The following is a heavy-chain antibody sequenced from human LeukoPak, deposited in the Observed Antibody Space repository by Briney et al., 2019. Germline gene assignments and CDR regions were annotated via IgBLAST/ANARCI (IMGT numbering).Heavy chain of an antibody. Sequence: SETLFLTCTVSGGSISSGGYSWSWIRQHPGKGLEWIGYIYYSGSTYYNPSLKSRVTISVDTSKNQFSLKLSSVTAADTAVYYCARAEWLRKYWYFDLWGRGTLVTVSS. CDR1: GGSISSGGYS. CDR2: IYYSGST. J-gene: IGHJ2*01. CDR3: ARAEWLRKYWYFDL. D-gene: IGHD5-12*01. V-gene: IGHV4-31*03.